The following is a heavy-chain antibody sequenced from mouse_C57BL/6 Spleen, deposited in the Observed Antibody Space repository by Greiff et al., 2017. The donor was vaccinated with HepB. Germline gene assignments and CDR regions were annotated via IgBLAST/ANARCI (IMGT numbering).Heavy chain of an antibody. CDR1: GYTFTIYW. V-gene: IGHV1-52*01. J-gene: IGHJ1*03. CDR2: IDPSDSET. D-gene: IGHD2-1*01. Sequence: VQLQQPGAELVRPGSSVKLSCKASGYTFTIYWMHWVKQRPIQGLEWIGNIDPSDSETHYNQKFKDKATLTVDKSSSTAYMQRSSLTSEDSAVYYCARSRNGNDWYFDVWGTGTTVTVSS. CDR3: ARSRNGNDWYFDV.